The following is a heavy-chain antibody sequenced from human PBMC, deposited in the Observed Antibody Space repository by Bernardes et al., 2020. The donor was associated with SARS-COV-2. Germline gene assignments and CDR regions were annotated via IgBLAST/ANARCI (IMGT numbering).Heavy chain of an antibody. J-gene: IGHJ2*01. Sequence: ETLSLTCAVYGGSLSGYYWNWIRQPPGKGLEWIGEINYSGSTNYNPSLKSRVTISVDTSKNQFSLKLNSVTAADTAVYYCARAVWGILYFALWGRGTLVTVSS. CDR1: GGSLSGYY. D-gene: IGHD3-3*02. CDR3: ARAVWGILYFAL. V-gene: IGHV4-34*01. CDR2: INYSGST.